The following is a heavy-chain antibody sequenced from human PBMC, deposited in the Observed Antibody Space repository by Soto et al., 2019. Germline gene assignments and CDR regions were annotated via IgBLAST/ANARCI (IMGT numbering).Heavy chain of an antibody. Sequence: GGSLRLSCAASGFTLDDYGMSWVLQAPGKGLEWVSGINWNGGSTGYADSVKGRFTISRDNAKNSLYLQMNSLRAEDTALYYCARDQGVDYGMDVWGQGTTVTVSS. CDR1: GFTLDDYG. V-gene: IGHV3-20*04. CDR3: ARDQGVDYGMDV. J-gene: IGHJ6*02. D-gene: IGHD3-16*01. CDR2: INWNGGST.